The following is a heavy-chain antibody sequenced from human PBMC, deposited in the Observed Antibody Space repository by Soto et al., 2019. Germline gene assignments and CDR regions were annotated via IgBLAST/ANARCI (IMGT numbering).Heavy chain of an antibody. Sequence: GGSLRLSCAASGFTFTRYSMSWVRQAPGKGLEWVSSISSTTNYIYYADSMKGRFTVSRDNAKNSVYLEMNSLSAEDTAVYYCARESEDLTSNFDYWGQGTLVTVSS. V-gene: IGHV3-21*01. CDR3: ARESEDLTSNFDY. J-gene: IGHJ4*02. CDR2: ISSTTNYI. CDR1: GFTFTRYS.